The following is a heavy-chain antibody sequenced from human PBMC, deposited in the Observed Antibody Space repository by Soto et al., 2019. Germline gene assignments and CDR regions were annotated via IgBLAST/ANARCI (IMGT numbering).Heavy chain of an antibody. CDR1: GFTFSSYG. Sequence: QVQLVESGGGVVQPGRSLRLSCAASGFTFSSYGMHWVRQAPGTGLEWVAVISYDGSNKYYADSVKGRFTISRDNSRTTLYLRLKSLRAEDTAGYYCEKGGLDSRKSDYWGQGTLVTVSS. D-gene: IGHD3-22*01. CDR3: EKGGLDSRKSDY. CDR2: ISYDGSNK. V-gene: IGHV3-30*18. J-gene: IGHJ4*02.